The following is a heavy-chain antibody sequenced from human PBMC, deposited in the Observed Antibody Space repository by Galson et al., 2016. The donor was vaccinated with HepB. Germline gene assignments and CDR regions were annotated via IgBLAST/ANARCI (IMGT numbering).Heavy chain of an antibody. CDR2: INRDGSTK. Sequence: SLRLSCAASGFTFSRYAMHWVRQAPGKGLEWVANINRDGSTKHYVDSVSGRFTISRDNAQNSLYLQMNSLRAEDTAVYYCARDSTPLPLRDAFDIWDQGTVVTVSS. D-gene: IGHD2-2*01. CDR1: GFTFSRYA. V-gene: IGHV3-7*03. CDR3: ARDSTPLPLRDAFDI. J-gene: IGHJ3*02.